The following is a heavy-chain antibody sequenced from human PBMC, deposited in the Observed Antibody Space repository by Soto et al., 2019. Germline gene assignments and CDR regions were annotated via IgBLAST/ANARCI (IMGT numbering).Heavy chain of an antibody. J-gene: IGHJ4*01. Sequence: GGSLRLSCAASGFTFSSYAMHWARQAPGKGLEWVAVIAADGVDKHYADSVKGRFTISRDNPKNTLSLQMNSLRGEDTAVYYCAKDPARAAAYYFDYGGHGTLVTVSS. CDR1: GFTFSSYA. V-gene: IGHV3-30*18. CDR2: IAADGVDK. CDR3: AKDPARAAAYYFDY. D-gene: IGHD6-13*01.